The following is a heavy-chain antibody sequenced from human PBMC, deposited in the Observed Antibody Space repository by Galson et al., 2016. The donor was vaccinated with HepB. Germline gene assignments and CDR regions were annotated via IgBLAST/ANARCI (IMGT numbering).Heavy chain of an antibody. CDR1: GGSISNADVH. V-gene: IGHV4-31*03. J-gene: IGHJ4*02. Sequence: TLSLTCSVSGGSISNADVHWSWIRQHPERGLEWIGHIFYTGTSYYNPSLRSGVVLSVDTSRSQFSLIVRSLTAAATALYFCARDTSLGGCDSWGRGTLVTVSS. D-gene: IGHD3-16*01. CDR3: ARDTSLGGCDS. CDR2: IFYTGTS.